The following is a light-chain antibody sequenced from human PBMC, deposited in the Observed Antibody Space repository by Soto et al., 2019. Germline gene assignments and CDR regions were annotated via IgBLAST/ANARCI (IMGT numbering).Light chain of an antibody. Sequence: ETVLTQSTATLCLSPGERATLYCRGSQSISNYLAWYQQKPGQAPRLLIYDASNRAPGIPARISGRGSGTDFTLTISSLEPEDFAIYYCQHRSSWPRMYTFGQGTKVDSK. J-gene: IGKJ2*01. V-gene: IGKV3-11*01. CDR1: QSISNY. CDR2: DAS. CDR3: QHRSSWPRMYT.